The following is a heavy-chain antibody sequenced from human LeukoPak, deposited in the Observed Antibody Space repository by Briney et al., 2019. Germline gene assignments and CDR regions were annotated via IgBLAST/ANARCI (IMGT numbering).Heavy chain of an antibody. J-gene: IGHJ4*02. CDR1: GDSISSGFY. V-gene: IGHV4-38-2*02. Sequence: SETLSLTCAVSGDSISSGFYWGWSRPPPGKGLERIGSNSHSGSTYYNPSLKSRVTISADTSNHQFSLNLWSVTAADTAVYYCARDLSGGTHDYWGQGTLVTVSS. D-gene: IGHD1-26*01. CDR3: ARDLSGGTHDY. CDR2: NSHSGST.